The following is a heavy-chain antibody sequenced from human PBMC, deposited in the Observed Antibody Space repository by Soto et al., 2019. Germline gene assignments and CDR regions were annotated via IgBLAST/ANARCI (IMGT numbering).Heavy chain of an antibody. J-gene: IGHJ4*02. CDR2: INHSGST. CDR1: CGTFRGYC. V-gene: IGHV4-34*01. Sequence: PSEPLCLPSTVDCGTFRGYCGSWIRQPPGKGLEWIGEINHSGSTNYNPSLKSRVTISVDTSKNQFSLKLSSVTAADTAVYYCAREGGGYDFPTMYYFDYWGQGTRVTVSS. CDR3: AREGGGYDFPTMYYFDY. D-gene: IGHD5-12*01.